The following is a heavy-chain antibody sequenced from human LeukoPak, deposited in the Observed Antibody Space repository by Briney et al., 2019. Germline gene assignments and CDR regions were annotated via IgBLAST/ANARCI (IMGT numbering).Heavy chain of an antibody. J-gene: IGHJ4*02. CDR1: GGSISSSSYY. Sequence: SETLSLTCTVSGGSISSSSYYWGWIRQPPGKGLEWTGSIYYSGSTYYNPSLKSRVTISVDTSKNQFSLKLSSVTAADTAVYYCARGANGYYFDYWGQGTLVTVSS. V-gene: IGHV4-39*07. D-gene: IGHD5-24*01. CDR3: ARGANGYYFDY. CDR2: IYYSGST.